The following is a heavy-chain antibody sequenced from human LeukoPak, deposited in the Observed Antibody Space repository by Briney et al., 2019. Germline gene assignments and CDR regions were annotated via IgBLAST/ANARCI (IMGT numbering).Heavy chain of an antibody. CDR3: AKDLWFGELNHYYYYYGMDV. CDR1: GFTFSSYG. D-gene: IGHD3-10*01. CDR2: ISSDGSNK. V-gene: IGHV3-30*18. Sequence: GGSLRLSCAASGFTFSSYGLHWVRQAPGKGLEWVALISSDGSNKYFADSVKGRFAISRDNSKNTLYLQMNSLRAEDTAVYYCAKDLWFGELNHYYYYYGMDVWGQGTTVTVSS. J-gene: IGHJ6*02.